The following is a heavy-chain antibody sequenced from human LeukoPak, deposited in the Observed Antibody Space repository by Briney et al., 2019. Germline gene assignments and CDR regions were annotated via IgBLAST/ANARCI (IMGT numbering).Heavy chain of an antibody. CDR2: IRYDGSNK. D-gene: IGHD6-6*01. V-gene: IGHV3-30*02. J-gene: IGHJ4*02. Sequence: GGSLRLYCAASGFTFSNYAMHWVRQAPGKGLEWVTFIRYDGSNKYYAESVKGRFTISRDNSKNTLYLQMSSLRAEDTAVYYCAKAIHSSSSGVVDYWGQGTLVTVSS. CDR1: GFTFSNYA. CDR3: AKAIHSSSSGVVDY.